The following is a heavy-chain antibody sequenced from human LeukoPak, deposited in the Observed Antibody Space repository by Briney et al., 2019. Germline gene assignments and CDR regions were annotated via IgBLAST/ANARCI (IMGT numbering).Heavy chain of an antibody. CDR2: ISSSSIYI. V-gene: IGHV3-21*01. CDR1: GFIFSSYS. CDR3: ATRGGSLKRDAFDI. Sequence: PGGSLRLSCAASGFIFSSYSMNWVRQAPGKGLEWVSSISSSSIYIYYADSVKGRFTISRDNAKNSLYLQMNSLRAEDTAVYYCATRGGSLKRDAFDIWGQGTMVTVSS. J-gene: IGHJ3*02. D-gene: IGHD5-12*01.